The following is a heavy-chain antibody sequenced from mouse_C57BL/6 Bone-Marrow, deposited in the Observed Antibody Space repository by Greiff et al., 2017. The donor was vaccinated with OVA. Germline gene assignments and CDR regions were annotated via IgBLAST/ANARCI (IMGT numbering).Heavy chain of an antibody. J-gene: IGHJ2*01. CDR1: GYTFTSSG. D-gene: IGHD3-1*01. CDR2: IYPRSGNT. CDR3: ASSGFRDYFDY. Sequence: QQSCKASGYTFTSSGISWVKQRTGQGLEWIGEIYPRSGNTYYNEKFKGKATLTADKSSSTAYMELRSLTSEDSAVYFCASSGFRDYFDYWGQGTTLTVSS. V-gene: IGHV1-81*01.